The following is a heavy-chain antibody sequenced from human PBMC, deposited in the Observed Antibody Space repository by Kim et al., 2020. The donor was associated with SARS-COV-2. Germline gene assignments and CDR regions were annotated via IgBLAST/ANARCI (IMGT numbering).Heavy chain of an antibody. CDR2: INAGNGNT. V-gene: IGHV1-3*01. D-gene: IGHD3-10*01. J-gene: IGHJ4*02. Sequence: ASVKVSCKASGYTFTSYAMHWVRQAPGQRLEWMGWINAGNGNTKYSQKFQGRVTITRDTSASTAYMELSSLRSEDTAVYYCAGERGTYYYGSGTEVYFDYWGQGTLVTVSS. CDR1: GYTFTSYA. CDR3: AGERGTYYYGSGTEVYFDY.